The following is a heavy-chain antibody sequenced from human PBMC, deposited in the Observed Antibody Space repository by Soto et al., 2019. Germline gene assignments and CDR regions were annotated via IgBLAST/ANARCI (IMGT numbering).Heavy chain of an antibody. D-gene: IGHD3-16*02. Sequence: QVQLVQSGAEVKKPGSSVKVSCKASGGTFSSYAISWVRQAPGHGLEWMGGLIPIFGTANYAQKFQGRVTITADKSTSTAYMELSSLRSEDTAVDYGARPAYDYVWGSYRYGAFDIWGQGTMVTVSS. CDR1: GGTFSSYA. J-gene: IGHJ3*02. CDR3: ARPAYDYVWGSYRYGAFDI. CDR2: LIPIFGTA. V-gene: IGHV1-69*06.